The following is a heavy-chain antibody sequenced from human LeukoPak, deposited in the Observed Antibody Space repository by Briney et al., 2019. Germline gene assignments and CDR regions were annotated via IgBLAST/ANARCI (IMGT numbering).Heavy chain of an antibody. CDR3: ARSYYDSSGYYSV. CDR2: IYYSGST. Sequence: SETLSLTCIVSGDSNSSSSYYWGWIRQPPGKGLEWIGSIYYSGSTYYNPSLKSRVTISVDTSKNQFSLKLSSVTAADTAVYYCARSYYDSSGYYSVWGQGTLVTVSS. V-gene: IGHV4-39*07. CDR1: GDSNSSSSYY. J-gene: IGHJ4*02. D-gene: IGHD3-22*01.